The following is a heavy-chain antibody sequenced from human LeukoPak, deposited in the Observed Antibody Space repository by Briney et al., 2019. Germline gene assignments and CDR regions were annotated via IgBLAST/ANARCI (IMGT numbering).Heavy chain of an antibody. V-gene: IGHV3-30-3*01. J-gene: IGHJ4*01. Sequence: GGSLRLSCAASGFTFSNYAIHWVRQAPGKGLDWVAVVSFDGSKKYYADSVKGRFTISRDNSKDTLYLQMNTLRPDDTAVYYCTRAKRGPFDYWGQGTLVTVSS. CDR3: TRAKRGPFDY. CDR2: VSFDGSKK. CDR1: GFTFSNYA.